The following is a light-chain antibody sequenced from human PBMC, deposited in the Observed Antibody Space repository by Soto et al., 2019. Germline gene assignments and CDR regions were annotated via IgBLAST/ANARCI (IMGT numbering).Light chain of an antibody. J-gene: IGLJ7*01. CDR1: SSDVGGYKY. V-gene: IGLV2-14*01. Sequence: QSALTQPASVSGSPGQSITISCTGTSSDVGGYKYVSWYQQHPDKAPKLIIFEVINRPSGISSRFSGSKSGNTASLTISGLQAEDEDDYYCASYTSSSTSGIFGRGTQLTVL. CDR3: ASYTSSSTSGI. CDR2: EVI.